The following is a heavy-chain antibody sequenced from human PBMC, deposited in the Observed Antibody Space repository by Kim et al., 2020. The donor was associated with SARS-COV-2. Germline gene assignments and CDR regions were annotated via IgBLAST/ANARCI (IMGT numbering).Heavy chain of an antibody. V-gene: IGHV3-72*01. Sequence: GGSLRLSCAASGFTFSDHYMDWVRQAPGKGLEWLGRSRNKANSYTTEYAAPVKGRVTIPRDDSKNSVYLQMNSLKTEDTAVYHCARDVGGTIFDSGSYFHYVMDVAGRGTTVPVSS. CDR3: ARDVGGTIFDSGSYFHYVMDV. J-gene: IGHJ6*04. D-gene: IGHD3-10*01. CDR2: SRNKANSYTT. CDR1: GFTFSDHY.